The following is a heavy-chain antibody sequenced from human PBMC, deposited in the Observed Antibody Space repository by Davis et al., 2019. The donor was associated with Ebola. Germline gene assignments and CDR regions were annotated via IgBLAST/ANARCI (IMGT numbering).Heavy chain of an antibody. V-gene: IGHV1-24*01. J-gene: IGHJ4*02. CDR3: ARDLGMVKSYYFDY. CDR1: GYTFSELP. CDR2: FDPEDGET. D-gene: IGHD5-18*01. Sequence: AASVKVSCKVSGYTFSELPMHWVRQAPGEGLEWMGGFDPEDGETTYTQRFQGRITMTEDTSTDTAYMELSSLQSDDTAVYYCARDLGMVKSYYFDYWGQGTLVTVSS.